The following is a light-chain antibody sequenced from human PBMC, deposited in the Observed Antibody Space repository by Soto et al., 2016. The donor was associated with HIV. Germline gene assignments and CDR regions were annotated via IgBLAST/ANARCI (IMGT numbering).Light chain of an antibody. CDR2: GAS. J-gene: IGKJ3*01. Sequence: DPVSFTCRASQDISNYIAWYQQKPGKAPKLLIYGASTLHIGVPSRFSGSGSGTEFTLTISSLQPEDFATYYCQQYNSYPFTFGPGTKVDIK. CDR1: QDISNY. CDR3: QQYNSYPFT. V-gene: IGKV1-9*01.